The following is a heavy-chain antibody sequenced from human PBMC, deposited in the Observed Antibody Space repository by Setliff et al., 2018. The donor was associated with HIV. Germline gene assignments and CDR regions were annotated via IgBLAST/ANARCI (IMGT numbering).Heavy chain of an antibody. CDR2: IDPSDSYT. D-gene: IGHD3-10*01. CDR1: GYSFTSYW. J-gene: IGHJ5*02. CDR3: ARAYGSGSYYNLGGFDP. Sequence: PGESLKISCKGSGYSFTSYWITWVRQMPGKGLEWMGRIDPSDSYTNYSPSLQGHVTISVDKSISTAYLQWSSQKASDTAMYYCARAYGSGSYYNLGGFDPWGQGPLFTVSS. V-gene: IGHV5-10-1*01.